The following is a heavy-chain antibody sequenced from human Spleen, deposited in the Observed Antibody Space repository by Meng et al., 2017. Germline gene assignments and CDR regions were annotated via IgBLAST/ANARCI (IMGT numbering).Heavy chain of an antibody. D-gene: IGHD3-10*01. Sequence: GQAVQFGAEVKKPGASVKVSCKPSGYNFPDYYIHWVRRAPGQGLEWMGRINPKNGDTHYALKFQGRVTMTGDTSISTAYMELSGLRSDDTAMYYCARGLYGSGSGWFDPWGQGTLVTVSS. CDR2: INPKNGDT. CDR1: GYNFPDYY. J-gene: IGHJ5*02. V-gene: IGHV1-2*06. CDR3: ARGLYGSGSGWFDP.